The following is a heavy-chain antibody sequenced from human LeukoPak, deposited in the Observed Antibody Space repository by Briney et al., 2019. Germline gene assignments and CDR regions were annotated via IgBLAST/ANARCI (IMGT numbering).Heavy chain of an antibody. CDR2: IYYSGST. Sequence: SETLSLTCTVSGGSISSYWSWIRQPPGKGLAWIGSIYYSGSTYYNPSLKSRVTISVDTSKNQFSLKLSSVTAADTAVYYCARGGYSYGSLYWYFDLWGRGTLVTVSS. CDR3: ARGGYSYGSLYWYFDL. D-gene: IGHD5-18*01. J-gene: IGHJ2*01. CDR1: GGSISSY. V-gene: IGHV4-39*07.